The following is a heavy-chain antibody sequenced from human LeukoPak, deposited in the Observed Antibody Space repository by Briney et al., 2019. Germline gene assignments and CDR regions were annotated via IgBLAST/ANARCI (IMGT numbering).Heavy chain of an antibody. J-gene: IGHJ6*03. Sequence: SETLSLTCTVSDYSISSDYYWGWIRQPPGKGLEWIGSFHHSGSTYYNPSLNSRVTILVDTSKNQFSLRLSSVTAADTAVYYCARVGTDYWTYYFYYMGVWGKGTTVSVSS. D-gene: IGHD4-11*01. CDR1: DYSISSDYY. CDR3: ARVGTDYWTYYFYYMGV. CDR2: FHHSGST. V-gene: IGHV4-38-2*02.